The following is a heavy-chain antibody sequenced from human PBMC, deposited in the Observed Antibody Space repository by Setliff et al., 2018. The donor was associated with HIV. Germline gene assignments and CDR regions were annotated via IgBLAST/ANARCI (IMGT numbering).Heavy chain of an antibody. V-gene: IGHV4-59*12. CDR2: IYYSGST. CDR1: GGSISSYY. CDR3: ARVPTNPDFYYYYMDV. Sequence: SETLSLTCTVSGGSISSYYWSWIRQPPGKGLEWIGYIYYSGSTNYNPSLKSRVTISVDTSKNQFSLKLSSVTAADTAVYYCARVPTNPDFYYYYMDVRGKGTTVTSP. J-gene: IGHJ6*03.